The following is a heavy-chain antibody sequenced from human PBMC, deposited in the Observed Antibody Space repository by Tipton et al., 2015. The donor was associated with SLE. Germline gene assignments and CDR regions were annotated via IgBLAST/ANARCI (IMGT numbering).Heavy chain of an antibody. D-gene: IGHD3-9*01. J-gene: IGHJ5*02. V-gene: IGHV4-4*07. CDR3: VRDKWGEYYPSTGYFWSFDP. CDR1: GGSLNNHF. Sequence: TLSLTCTVSGGSLNNHFCIWIRQSARKGLEWIGRVSPSGGTNYNPSLKSRVTMSVDTSKNQFSLNLSSLTAADTAVYYCVRDKWGEYYPSTGYFWSFDPWGQGILVTVSS. CDR2: VSPSGGT.